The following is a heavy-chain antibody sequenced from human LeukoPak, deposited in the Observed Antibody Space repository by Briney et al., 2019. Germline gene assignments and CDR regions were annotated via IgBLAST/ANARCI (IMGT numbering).Heavy chain of an antibody. J-gene: IGHJ4*02. D-gene: IGHD2-15*01. CDR2: IYYSGST. V-gene: IGHV4-59*08. CDR1: GGSISDYY. CDR3: ARRGYCSGGSCYSFDY. Sequence: PSETLSLTCTVSGGSISDYYWSWIRQPPGKGLEYIGHIYYSGSTNYNPSLKSRVTILVDTSKNQFSLRLSSVTAADTAIYYCARRGYCSGGSCYSFDYWGQGTPVTVSS.